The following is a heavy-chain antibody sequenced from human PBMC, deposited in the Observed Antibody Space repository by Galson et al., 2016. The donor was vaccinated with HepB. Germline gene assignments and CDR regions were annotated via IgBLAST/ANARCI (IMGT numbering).Heavy chain of an antibody. Sequence: CAISGDSVSSDSAAWHWIRQSPSRGLEWLGRTYYRSMWYFDYALYLKSRISVIPDTSKNQFSLQLKSVTPEDTAVYYCARFFGAFDPWGQGILVTVSS. CDR3: ARFFGAFDP. D-gene: IGHD3-10*01. V-gene: IGHV6-1*01. CDR1: GDSVSSDSAA. CDR2: TYYRSMWYF. J-gene: IGHJ5*02.